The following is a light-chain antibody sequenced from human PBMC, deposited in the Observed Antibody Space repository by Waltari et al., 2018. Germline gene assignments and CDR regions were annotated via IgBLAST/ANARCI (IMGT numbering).Light chain of an antibody. J-gene: IGKJ4*01. CDR2: KVS. CDR3: MRGTHWMLL. V-gene: IGKV2-30*02. CDR1: QSLVHSDGNTY. Sequence: DVGMTQSLLSLPATLGQPASISCRSSQSLVHSDGNTYLNWFQQRPGQSPRRLIYKVSNRDSAIPDRFSGSGSRTDFTLEISGVEAEDLRVYYCMRGTHWMLLFGGGTKVE.